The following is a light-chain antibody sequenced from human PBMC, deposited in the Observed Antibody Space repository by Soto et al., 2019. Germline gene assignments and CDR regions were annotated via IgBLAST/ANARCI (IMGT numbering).Light chain of an antibody. J-gene: IGKJ2*01. V-gene: IGKV1-5*01. Sequence: DIQMTQSPSALSASLGDRVTITCRASHSIDTWLAWYQQRPGKDPNLLIYDASSLASGDPSRFSGGGSGTEFTLTIINLQPDDFATYYCHQDKSYTPYTIGHGTKVEIK. CDR1: HSIDTW. CDR3: HQDKSYTPYT. CDR2: DAS.